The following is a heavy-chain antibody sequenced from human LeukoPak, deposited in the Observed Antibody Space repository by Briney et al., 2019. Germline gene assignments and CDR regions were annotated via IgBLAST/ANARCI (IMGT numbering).Heavy chain of an antibody. Sequence: GASVKVSCKASGYTFTSYGISWVRQAPGQGLEWMGWISAYNGNTNYAQKLQGRVTMTTDTSTGTAYMELKILRSDDTAVYYCITVEYYDYWGQGTLVTVSS. CDR3: ITVEYYDY. CDR1: GYTFTSYG. J-gene: IGHJ4*02. CDR2: ISAYNGNT. V-gene: IGHV1-18*01. D-gene: IGHD4-23*01.